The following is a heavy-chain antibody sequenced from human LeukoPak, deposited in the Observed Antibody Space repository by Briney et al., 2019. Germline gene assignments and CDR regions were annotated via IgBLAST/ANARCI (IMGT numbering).Heavy chain of an antibody. D-gene: IGHD2-2*01. CDR1: GRSFSGYY. CDR2: INHSGST. J-gene: IGHJ6*03. Sequence: SETLSLTCAVYGRSFSGYYWTWIRQTPGKGLEWIGEINHSGSTNYNPSLKSRVTISVDTSKNQFSLKLSSVTAADTAVYYCARGRGYCSSTSCYVGYVYYYYYYMDVWGKGTTVTVSS. CDR3: ARGRGYCSSTSCYVGYVYYYYYYMDV. V-gene: IGHV4-34*01.